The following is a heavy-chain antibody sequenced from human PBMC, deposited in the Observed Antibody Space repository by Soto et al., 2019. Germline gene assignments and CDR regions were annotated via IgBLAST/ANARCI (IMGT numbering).Heavy chain of an antibody. V-gene: IGHV3-9*01. Sequence: SLRLSCAASGFTFDDYAMHWVRQAPGKSLEWVSGISWNSGTICYVDSVKGRFIISRDNSNNSLHLQMNSLRDDDTAIYYCAKRRLNTITSLSDWWGQGVQVTVS. CDR3: AKRRLNTITSLSDW. CDR1: GFTFDDYA. CDR2: ISWNSGTI. J-gene: IGHJ1*01. D-gene: IGHD3-16*02.